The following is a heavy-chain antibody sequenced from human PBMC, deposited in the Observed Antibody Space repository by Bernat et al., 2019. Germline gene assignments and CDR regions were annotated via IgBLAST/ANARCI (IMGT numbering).Heavy chain of an antibody. D-gene: IGHD1-7*01. CDR1: GGTFSSYA. CDR3: ASAPCWNYGRWDAFDI. V-gene: IGHV1-69*01. Sequence: QVQLVQSGAEVKKPGSSVKVSCKASGGTFSSYAISWVRQATGQGLEWMGGIIPIFGTANYAQKFQGRVTITADESTSTAYMELSSLRSEDTAVYYCASAPCWNYGRWDAFDICGQGTIVTISS. J-gene: IGHJ3*02. CDR2: IIPIFGTA.